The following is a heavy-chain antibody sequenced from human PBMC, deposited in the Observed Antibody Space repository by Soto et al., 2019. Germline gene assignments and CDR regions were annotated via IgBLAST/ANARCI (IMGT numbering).Heavy chain of an antibody. D-gene: IGHD3-22*01. CDR2: ISYDGSNK. Sequence: GGSLRLSCAASGFTFSSYGMHWVRQAPGKGLEWVAVISYDGSNKYYADSVKGRFNNSRDNSKNTLYLQMNSLRAEDTAVYYCARGATMIVVVITTMAFDIWGQGTMVTVSS. J-gene: IGHJ3*02. CDR1: GFTFSSYG. V-gene: IGHV3-30*03. CDR3: ARGATMIVVVITTMAFDI.